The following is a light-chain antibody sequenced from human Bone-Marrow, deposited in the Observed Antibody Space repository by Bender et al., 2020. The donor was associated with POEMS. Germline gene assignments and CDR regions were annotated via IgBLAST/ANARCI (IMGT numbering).Light chain of an antibody. CDR1: SSDVGAYNA. CDR3: CSYARSSTYI. Sequence: QSALTQPRSVSGSPGQSVTISCTGTSSDVGAYNAVSWYQLHPGKAPRLIIFGVSERPSGVPDRFSGSKTDNTASLTISGLQAEDEADYYCCSYARSSTYIFGTGTKVTVL. CDR2: GVS. J-gene: IGLJ1*01. V-gene: IGLV2-11*01.